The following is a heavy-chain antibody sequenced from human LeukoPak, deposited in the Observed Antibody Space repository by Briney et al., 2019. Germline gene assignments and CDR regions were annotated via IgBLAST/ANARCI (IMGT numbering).Heavy chain of an antibody. CDR2: ISYDGTNK. J-gene: IGHJ4*02. D-gene: IGHD6-19*01. CDR1: GFSFSTHA. V-gene: IGHV3-30-3*01. Sequence: GGSLRLSCTASGFSFSTHALHWVRQAPGEGLEWVAVISYDGTNKYHAKSVKGRFTISRDNSKKTLYLQMNSPRVDDTAVYYCARSTSGWKLDYWGQGTLVTVSS. CDR3: ARSTSGWKLDY.